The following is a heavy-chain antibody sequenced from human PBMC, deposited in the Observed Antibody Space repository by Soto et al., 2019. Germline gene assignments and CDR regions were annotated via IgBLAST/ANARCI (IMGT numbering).Heavy chain of an antibody. V-gene: IGHV3-23*01. Sequence: EVQLLESGGGLVQPGGSLRVSCAASGFTFSNYAMSWVRQAPGKGLEWVSDIGGDGCSTYYADSVKGRFTVSRDDSKNALYPQLDRLSAEHAAVYDCAKDSVSRDGIHDAFDIWGPGTRVTVSS. CDR1: GFTFSNYA. CDR3: AKDSVSRDGIHDAFDI. CDR2: IGGDGCST. D-gene: IGHD3-3*02. J-gene: IGHJ3*02.